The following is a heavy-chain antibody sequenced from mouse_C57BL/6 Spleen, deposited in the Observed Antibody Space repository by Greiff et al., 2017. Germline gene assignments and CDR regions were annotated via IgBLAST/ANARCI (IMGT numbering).Heavy chain of an antibody. D-gene: IGHD1-1*01. V-gene: IGHV1-72*01. CDR2: IDPNSGGT. J-gene: IGHJ3*01. CDR1: GYTFTSYW. Sequence: VKLQQPGAELVKPGASVKLSCKASGYTFTSYWMHWVKQRPGRGLEWIGRIDPNSGGTKYNEKFKSKATLTVDKPTSTAYMQLSSLTSEDTAVYSCARDGSSYVWFAYWGQGTPVTVSA. CDR3: ARDGSSYVWFAY.